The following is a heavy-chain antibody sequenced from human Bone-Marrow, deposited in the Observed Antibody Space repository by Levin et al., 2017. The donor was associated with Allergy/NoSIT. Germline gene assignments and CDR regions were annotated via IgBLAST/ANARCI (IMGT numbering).Heavy chain of an antibody. V-gene: IGHV4-30-2*01. CDR3: ARATYRSGSEFDY. D-gene: IGHD6-19*01. Sequence: SQTLSLTCTVSGGSVSGSSGYSWSWIRQPPGKGLEWIGYIYHSGTTYYNPSLRSRIAILVDTSKNQFSLKVSSVTAADTATYYCARATYRSGSEFDYWGQGILVTVSS. J-gene: IGHJ4*02. CDR2: IYHSGTT. CDR1: GGSVSGSSGYS.